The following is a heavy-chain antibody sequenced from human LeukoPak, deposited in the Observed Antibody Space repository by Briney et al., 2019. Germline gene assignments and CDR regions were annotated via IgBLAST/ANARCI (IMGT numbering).Heavy chain of an antibody. D-gene: IGHD6-6*01. CDR1: RFTFSTYW. Sequence: GGSLRLSCAASRFTFSTYWMHWVRQAPGKGLVWVSRINSDGSSTGYADSVKGRFTISRDNAKNTLYLQMNSLRAEDTAVYYCAKAGEYSSSSWYTRVYYYMDVWGKGTTVTVSS. CDR2: INSDGSST. V-gene: IGHV3-74*01. J-gene: IGHJ6*03. CDR3: AKAGEYSSSSWYTRVYYYMDV.